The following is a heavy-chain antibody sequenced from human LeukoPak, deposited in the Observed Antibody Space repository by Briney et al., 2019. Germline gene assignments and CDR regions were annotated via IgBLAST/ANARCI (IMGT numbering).Heavy chain of an antibody. CDR2: IYNSGST. V-gene: IGHV4-38-2*02. J-gene: IGHJ4*02. D-gene: IGHD2-15*01. CDR3: ARWAVVTANYFDY. Sequence: PSETLSLTCTVSGYSISSGYYWGWIRQPPGKGLEWIGNIYNSGSTYYNPSLKSRVTISVDTSKNQFSLKPSSVTAADTAVYYCARWAVVTANYFDYWGQGTLVTVSS. CDR1: GYSISSGYY.